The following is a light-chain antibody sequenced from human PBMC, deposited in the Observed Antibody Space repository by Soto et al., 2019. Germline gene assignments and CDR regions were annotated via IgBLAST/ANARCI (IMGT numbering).Light chain of an antibody. J-gene: IGKJ1*01. V-gene: IGKV1-27*01. CDR2: GAS. CDR3: LQYKSSPWT. Sequence: DIQMTQSPSSLSASVGDRVTITCRASQVISNYLAWYQQKAGKVPKLLIYGASTLQSGVPSRFSGSGSGTDFTLTISSLQPEDAANYLWLQYKSSPWTVGQGTRLISN. CDR1: QVISNY.